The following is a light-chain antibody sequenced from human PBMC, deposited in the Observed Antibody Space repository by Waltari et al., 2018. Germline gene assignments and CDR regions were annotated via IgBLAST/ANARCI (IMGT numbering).Light chain of an antibody. J-gene: IGKJ1*01. CDR3: QQYYGTPPT. CDR1: QSLLYSSNNKND. CDR2: WAS. V-gene: IGKV4-1*01. Sequence: DIVMTQSPAFLTVSLAERATINCNSSQSLLYSSNNKNDLPWYHQKLGQPPNLLIYWASTRKSGVPDRFSGSGSGTDFTLTISSLQAEDVAVYYCQQYYGTPPTFGQGTKVDIK.